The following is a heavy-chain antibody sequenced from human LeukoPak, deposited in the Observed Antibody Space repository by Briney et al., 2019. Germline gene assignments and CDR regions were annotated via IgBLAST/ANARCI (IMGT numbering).Heavy chain of an antibody. CDR1: GFRFISYW. V-gene: IGHV5-51*01. Sequence: NAGESLKISCKGSGFRFISYWIGWVRQMPGKGLEWMGIIYPGDSDTRYSPAFQGQVTISADKSISTAYLQWSSLKASDTAMYYCARAYSGSYYVFDYWGQGTLVTVSS. CDR3: ARAYSGSYYVFDY. CDR2: IYPGDSDT. J-gene: IGHJ4*02. D-gene: IGHD1-26*01.